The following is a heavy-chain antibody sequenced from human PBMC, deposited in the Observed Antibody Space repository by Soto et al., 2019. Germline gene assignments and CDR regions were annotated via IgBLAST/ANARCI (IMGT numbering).Heavy chain of an antibody. CDR2: IIPIFGTA. CDR1: GGTFSSYA. D-gene: IGHD3-3*01. CDR3: ARAWSGVVNGGSDFHY. J-gene: IGHJ4*02. Sequence: QVQLVQSGAEVQKPGSSVKVSCKASGGTFSSYAISWVRQAPGQGLEWMGGIIPIFGTANYAQKFQGRVTITADESTSTAYMELSSLISEDTAVYYCARAWSGVVNGGSDFHYWGQGTLVTVSS. V-gene: IGHV1-69*01.